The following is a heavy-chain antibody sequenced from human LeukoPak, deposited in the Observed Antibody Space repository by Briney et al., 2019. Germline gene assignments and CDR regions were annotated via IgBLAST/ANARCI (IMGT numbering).Heavy chain of an antibody. CDR1: GGSISSSSYY. D-gene: IGHD6-19*01. V-gene: IGHV4-39*07. J-gene: IGHJ3*02. CDR2: IYYSGST. CDR3: ARGELAYSSGPDAAFDI. Sequence: PSETLSLTCTVSGGSISSSSYYWGWIRQPPGKGLEWIGSIYYSGSTYYNPSLKSRVTISVDTSKNQFSLKLSSVTAADTAVYYCARGELAYSSGPDAAFDIWGQGTMVTVSS.